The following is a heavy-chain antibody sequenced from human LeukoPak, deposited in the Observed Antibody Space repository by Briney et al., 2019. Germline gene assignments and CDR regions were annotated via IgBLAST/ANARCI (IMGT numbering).Heavy chain of an antibody. CDR2: LNGDNT. CDR1: GFTFSNFA. CDR3: VREATGYSFADY. Sequence: GGSLRLSCAASGFTFSNFAMSWIRQAPGKGLEWVSALNGDNTYYADSVKGRFTVSRDNSKNTLYLQMNSLTAENTAVYYCVREATGYSFADYWGQGTLVSVSP. J-gene: IGHJ4*02. V-gene: IGHV3-23*01. D-gene: IGHD1-26*01.